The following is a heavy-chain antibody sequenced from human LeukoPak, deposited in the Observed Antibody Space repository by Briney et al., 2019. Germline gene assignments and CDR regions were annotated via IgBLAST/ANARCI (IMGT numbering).Heavy chain of an antibody. Sequence: ASVKVSCKVSGYTLTELSMHWVRQAPGKGLEWMGGFDPEDGETIYAQKFQGRVTMTRNTSISTAYMELSSLRSEDTAVYYCARGRGIAAASGVYYYYYMDVWGKGTTVTISS. J-gene: IGHJ6*03. CDR3: ARGRGIAAASGVYYYYYMDV. CDR2: FDPEDGET. V-gene: IGHV1-24*01. D-gene: IGHD6-13*01. CDR1: GYTLTELS.